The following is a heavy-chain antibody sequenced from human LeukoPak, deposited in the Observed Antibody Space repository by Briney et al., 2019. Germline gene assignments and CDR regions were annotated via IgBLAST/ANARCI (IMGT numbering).Heavy chain of an antibody. CDR1: GFTFSSYG. J-gene: IGHJ4*02. Sequence: GGSLRLSCAASGFTFSSYGMSWVRQAPGKGLEWVSAISGSGGSTYYADSVKGRFTISRDNSKNTLYLQMNSLRAEDTAVYYCAKEWEGDDILTGYPNGLFDYRGQGTLVTVSS. CDR3: AKEWEGDDILTGYPNGLFDY. V-gene: IGHV3-23*01. CDR2: ISGSGGST. D-gene: IGHD3-9*01.